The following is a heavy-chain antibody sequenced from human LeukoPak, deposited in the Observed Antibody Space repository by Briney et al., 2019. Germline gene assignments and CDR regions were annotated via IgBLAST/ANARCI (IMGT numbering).Heavy chain of an antibody. Sequence: SETLSLTCTVSGGSISSYYWSWIRQPPGKGLEWIGYISTSGSTNYNPSLKSRVTISLDTSKNQFSLKLSSVTAADTAVYYCTRHRVGAAGGGFDYWGQGTLVTVSS. V-gene: IGHV4-4*09. CDR3: TRHRVGAAGGGFDY. D-gene: IGHD2-15*01. J-gene: IGHJ4*02. CDR2: ISTSGST. CDR1: GGSISSYY.